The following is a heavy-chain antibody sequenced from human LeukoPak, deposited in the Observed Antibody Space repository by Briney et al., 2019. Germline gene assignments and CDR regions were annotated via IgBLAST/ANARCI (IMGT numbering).Heavy chain of an antibody. CDR1: GVAISSYY. D-gene: IGHD3-3*01. CDR3: ARGWNYGDY. CDR2: VSYTGDA. V-gene: IGHV4-59*01. Sequence: SETLSLTCTVPGVAISSYYWSWIRQPPGKGLEWIGYVSYTGDASQNPSLRGRVTMSVDTSNNQVSLELSSVTAADTAVYYCARGWNYGDYWGQGTLVTVSS. J-gene: IGHJ4*02.